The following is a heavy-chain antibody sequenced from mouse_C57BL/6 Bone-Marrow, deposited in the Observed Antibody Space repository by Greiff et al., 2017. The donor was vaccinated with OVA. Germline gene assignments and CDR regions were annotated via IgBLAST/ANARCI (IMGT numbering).Heavy chain of an antibody. D-gene: IGHD6-2*01. J-gene: IGHJ4*01. CDR2: INPGSGGT. CDR1: GYAFTNYL. V-gene: IGHV1-54*01. Sequence: QVQLQQSGAELVRPGTSVKVSCKASGYAFTNYLIEWVKQRPGQGLEWIGVINPGSGGTNYNEKFKGKATLTADKSSSTAYMQLSSLTSEDSAVDFCARWGGLDAMDYWGQGTSVTVSS. CDR3: ARWGGLDAMDY.